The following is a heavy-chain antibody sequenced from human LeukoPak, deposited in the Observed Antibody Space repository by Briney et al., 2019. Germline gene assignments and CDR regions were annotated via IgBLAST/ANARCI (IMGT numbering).Heavy chain of an antibody. Sequence: PSETLSLTCTVSGYSISTGYYWGWIRQPPGKGLEWIGSIRHSGNTYYNPSLKSRVTMSVDTSKNQFSLKMRSVTAADTAVYYCARANYDGSDYWGQGTLVTVSS. D-gene: IGHD3-22*01. V-gene: IGHV4-38-2*02. CDR3: ARANYDGSDY. CDR2: IRHSGNT. J-gene: IGHJ4*02. CDR1: GYSISTGYY.